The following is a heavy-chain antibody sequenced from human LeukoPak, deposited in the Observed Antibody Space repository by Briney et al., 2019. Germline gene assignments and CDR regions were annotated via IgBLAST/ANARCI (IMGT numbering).Heavy chain of an antibody. CDR2: IYTSGTT. Sequence: SETLSLTCTVSGGSISSYYWSWIRQPAGKGLEWIGRIYTSGTTNYNPSLKSRVTMSVGTSKNQFSLKLSSVTAADTAVYYCARVKVWGGYDSSSWYDAFDIWGQGTMVTVSS. CDR3: ARVKVWGGYDSSSWYDAFDI. J-gene: IGHJ3*02. D-gene: IGHD6-13*01. CDR1: GGSISSYY. V-gene: IGHV4-4*07.